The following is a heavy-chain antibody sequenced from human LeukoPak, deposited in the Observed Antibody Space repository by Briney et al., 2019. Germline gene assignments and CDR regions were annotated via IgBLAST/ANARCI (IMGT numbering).Heavy chain of an antibody. J-gene: IGHJ6*02. CDR3: ARADTSLVNFYYFGMDV. Sequence: ASVKVSCKASGFTFTDYYIHSVRQPPVQGLEWMGSINPNSGDTNYAQKFQGSVTMTRDTSINIAYMELSRLRSGDTAVYYCARADTSLVNFYYFGMDVWGQGTTVTVSS. V-gene: IGHV1-2*02. CDR2: INPNSGDT. D-gene: IGHD5-18*01. CDR1: GFTFTDYY.